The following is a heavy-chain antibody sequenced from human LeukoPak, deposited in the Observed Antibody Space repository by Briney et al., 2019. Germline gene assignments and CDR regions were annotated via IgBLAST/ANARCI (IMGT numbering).Heavy chain of an antibody. CDR3: ARVSVGAPDY. Sequence: GGSLRLSCAASGFTFSSYAMHWVRQAPGKGLEYVSAISSNGGSTYYANSVKGRFTISRDNSKNTLYLQMGSLRAEDMAVYYCARVSVGAPDYWGQGTLVTVSS. J-gene: IGHJ4*02. V-gene: IGHV3-64*01. CDR2: ISSNGGST. CDR1: GFTFSSYA. D-gene: IGHD1-26*01.